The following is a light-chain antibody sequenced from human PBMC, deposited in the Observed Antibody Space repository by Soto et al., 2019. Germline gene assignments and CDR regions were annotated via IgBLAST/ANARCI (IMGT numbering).Light chain of an antibody. Sequence: QSVLTQPPSVSGSPGQSVTISCTGTSSDVGSYNRVSWYQQPPGTAPKLMIYEVSNRPSGGPDRFSGSKSGNTASLTISVLQAEDEAEYYCSSYTSTRNYGFGPGTKLTVL. CDR3: SSYTSTRNYG. CDR2: EVS. J-gene: IGLJ1*01. V-gene: IGLV2-18*02. CDR1: SSDVGSYNR.